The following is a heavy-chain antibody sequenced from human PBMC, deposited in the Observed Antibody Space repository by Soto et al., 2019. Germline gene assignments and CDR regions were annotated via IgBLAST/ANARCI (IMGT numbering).Heavy chain of an antibody. CDR2: ISWDGGST. J-gene: IGHJ4*02. CDR1: GFTFDDYT. CDR3: AKDISPASIAAAGGY. V-gene: IGHV3-43*01. D-gene: IGHD6-13*01. Sequence: GGSLRLSCAASGFTFDDYTMHWVRQAPGKGLEWVSLISWDGGSTYYADSVKGRFTISRDNSKNSLYLQMNSLRTEDTALYYCAKDISPASIAAAGGYWGQGTLVTVSS.